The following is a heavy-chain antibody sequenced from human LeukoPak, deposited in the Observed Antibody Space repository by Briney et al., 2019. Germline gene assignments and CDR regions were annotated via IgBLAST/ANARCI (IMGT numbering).Heavy chain of an antibody. CDR1: GFTFDDYG. CDR3: ARAGDPATYYYYYMDV. Sequence: PGGSLRLSCAASGFTFDDYGMSWVRQAPGKGLEWVSGINWNGGSTGYADSVKGRFTISRDNVKNSLYLQMNSLRAEDTALYYCARAGDPATYYYYYMDVWGKGTTVTVSS. D-gene: IGHD7-27*01. CDR2: INWNGGST. J-gene: IGHJ6*03. V-gene: IGHV3-20*04.